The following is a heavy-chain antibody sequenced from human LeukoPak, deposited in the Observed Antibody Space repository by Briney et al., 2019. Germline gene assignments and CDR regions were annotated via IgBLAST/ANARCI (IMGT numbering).Heavy chain of an antibody. D-gene: IGHD1-1*01. CDR2: ISYDGSNK. Sequence: GGSLRLSCVASGFTFSSYAMHWVRQAPGKGLEWVAVISYDGSNKYYADSVKGRFTISRDNSKNTLYLQMNSLRAEDTAVYYRARDLSKLERRGGDYFDYWGQGTLVTVSS. CDR1: GFTFSSYA. J-gene: IGHJ4*02. CDR3: ARDLSKLERRGGDYFDY. V-gene: IGHV3-30-3*01.